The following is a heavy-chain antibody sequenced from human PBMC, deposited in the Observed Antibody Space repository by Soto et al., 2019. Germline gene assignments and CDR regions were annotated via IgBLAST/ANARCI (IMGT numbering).Heavy chain of an antibody. CDR1: GYSFTSYW. Sequence: GESLKISCKGSGYSFTSYWIGWVRQMPGKGLEWMGIIYPGDSDTRYSPSFQGQVTISADKSISTAYLQWSSLKASDTAVYYCARQYSSGWPHYYYYGMDVWGQGTTVTVSS. D-gene: IGHD6-19*01. CDR3: ARQYSSGWPHYYYYGMDV. V-gene: IGHV5-51*01. CDR2: IYPGDSDT. J-gene: IGHJ6*02.